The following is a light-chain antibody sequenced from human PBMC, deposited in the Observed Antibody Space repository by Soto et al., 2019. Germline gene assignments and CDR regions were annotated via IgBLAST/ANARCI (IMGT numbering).Light chain of an antibody. Sequence: EIVLTQSPATLSLSPGERSTLSCRASQSVSSSYLAWYQQKPGQAPRLXIYGASSRETGIPDRFSGSGSGTEFTLTISRLEPEDFAVYYCQQYGSSTWTFGQGTKVDIK. CDR3: QQYGSSTWT. CDR1: QSVSSSY. J-gene: IGKJ1*01. CDR2: GAS. V-gene: IGKV3-20*01.